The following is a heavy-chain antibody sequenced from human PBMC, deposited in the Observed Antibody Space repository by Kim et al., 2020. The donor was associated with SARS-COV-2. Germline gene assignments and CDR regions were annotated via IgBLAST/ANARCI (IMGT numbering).Heavy chain of an antibody. D-gene: IGHD6-13*01. CDR3: ARDPIAAAGRLFDY. J-gene: IGHJ4*02. Sequence: ADSVKGRFTISRDNAKNSLYLQMNSLRAEDTAVYYCARDPIAAAGRLFDYWGQGTLVTVSS. V-gene: IGHV3-21*01.